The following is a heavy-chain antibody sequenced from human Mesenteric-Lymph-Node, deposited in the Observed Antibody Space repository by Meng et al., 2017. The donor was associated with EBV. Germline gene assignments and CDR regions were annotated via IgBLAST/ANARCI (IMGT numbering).Heavy chain of an antibody. CDR1: GGSINSTAYH. Sequence: QLLWPESGPVPVKPSEPLSLTCSVSGGSINSTAYHWGWIRQPPGKGLEWIGSVYFTGTTYHNPSLKSRVTMSVDTSNNHFSLKLNSVTAADTAVYYCAKDLFFYDSGGYYVDHWGQGSLVTVSS. D-gene: IGHD3-22*01. V-gene: IGHV4-39*07. J-gene: IGHJ4*02. CDR2: VYFTGTT. CDR3: AKDLFFYDSGGYYVDH.